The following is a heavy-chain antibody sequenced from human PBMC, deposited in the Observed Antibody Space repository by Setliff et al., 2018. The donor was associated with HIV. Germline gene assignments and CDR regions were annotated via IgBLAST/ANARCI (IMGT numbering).Heavy chain of an antibody. CDR3: ARPWIAAAGEDY. J-gene: IGHJ4*02. D-gene: IGHD6-13*01. Sequence: PSETLSLTCTVSGGSISSSSYYWGWIRQPPGKGLEWIGSIYYSGSTYYNPSLKDRVTISVDTSKNQFSLKLSSVTAADTAVYYCARPWIAAAGEDYWGQGTLVTVSS. CDR2: IYYSGST. V-gene: IGHV4-39*01. CDR1: GGSISSSSYY.